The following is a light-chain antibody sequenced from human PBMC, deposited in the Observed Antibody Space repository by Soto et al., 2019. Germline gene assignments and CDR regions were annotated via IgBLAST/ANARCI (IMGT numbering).Light chain of an antibody. V-gene: IGKV3D-20*02. Sequence: EIVLTQSPGTLSLSPGERATLSCRASQSVSNNYLAWYQQKPGQAPRLLIFGASSRAPGIPDRFIGSGSGTDFTLTISSLEPEDFAVYYCQQRSNWPPITFGQGTRLENK. CDR1: QSVSNNY. CDR3: QQRSNWPPIT. CDR2: GAS. J-gene: IGKJ5*01.